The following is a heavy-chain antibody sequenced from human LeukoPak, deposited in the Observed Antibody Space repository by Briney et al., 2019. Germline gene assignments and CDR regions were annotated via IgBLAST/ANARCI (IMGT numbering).Heavy chain of an antibody. D-gene: IGHD2-15*01. J-gene: IGHJ6*04. V-gene: IGHV3-33*01. CDR1: GFTFSSYG. CDR3: ARAQPYCSGGSCPRATYYYGMDV. Sequence: GRSLRLSCAASGFTFSSYGMHWVRQAPGKGLEWVAVIWYDGSNKYYADSVKGRFTISRGNSKNTLYLQMNSLRAEDTAVYYCARAQPYCSGGSCPRATYYYGMDVWGKGTTVTVSS. CDR2: IWYDGSNK.